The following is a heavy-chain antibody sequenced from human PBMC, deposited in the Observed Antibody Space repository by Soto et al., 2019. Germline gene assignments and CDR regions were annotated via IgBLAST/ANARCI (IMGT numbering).Heavy chain of an antibody. D-gene: IGHD1-26*01. CDR3: AKGHRDDLVGATTGGWYFDL. CDR2: ISYDGSNK. V-gene: IGHV3-30*18. CDR1: GFTFSTYG. J-gene: IGHJ2*01. Sequence: QVQLVESGGGVVQPGRSLRLSCAASGFTFSTYGMHWVRQAPGKGLEWVAVISYDGSNKYYANSVKGRFTISRDNSKNTLYLQMNSLRAEDTAVYYCAKGHRDDLVGATTGGWYFDLWGRGPLVTVSS.